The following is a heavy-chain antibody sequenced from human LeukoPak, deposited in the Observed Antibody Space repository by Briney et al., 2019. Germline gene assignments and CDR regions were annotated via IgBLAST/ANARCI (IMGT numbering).Heavy chain of an antibody. CDR2: IKQDGSEK. Sequence: PGGSLRLSCAASGFTFSSYWMGWVRQAPGKGLEWVANIKQDGSEKYYVDSVKGRFTISRDNAKNPLYLQMNSLRAEDTAVYYCARDLEVFDAFDIWGQGTMVTVSS. V-gene: IGHV3-7*01. J-gene: IGHJ3*02. CDR3: ARDLEVFDAFDI. CDR1: GFTFSSYW.